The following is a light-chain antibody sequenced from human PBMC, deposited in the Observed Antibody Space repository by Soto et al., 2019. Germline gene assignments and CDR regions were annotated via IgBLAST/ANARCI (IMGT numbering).Light chain of an antibody. CDR2: EDN. CDR3: QSYDATNQV. CDR1: SGSIASNY. J-gene: IGLJ3*02. V-gene: IGLV6-57*01. Sequence: NFMLTQPHSVSESPGKTVIISCTRSSGSIASNYVQWYQQRPGSSPTTVIYEDNQRPSGVPDRFSGSIDSSSNSASLTISXLXXXDXXDXYCQSYDATNQVFGGGTKVTVL.